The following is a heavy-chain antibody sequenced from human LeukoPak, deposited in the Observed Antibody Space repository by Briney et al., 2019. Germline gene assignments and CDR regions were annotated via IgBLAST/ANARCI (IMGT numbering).Heavy chain of an antibody. CDR2: VWYDGRNK. Sequence: SGGSLRLSCAASGFTLSNYGMHWVRQAPGKGLEWVAVVWYDGRNKYYADSVKGRFTISRDNSKNTMYLQMNSLRAEDTAVYYCARVYDSSGFYNTHAFDIWGQGTMVTVSS. J-gene: IGHJ3*02. V-gene: IGHV3-33*01. CDR3: ARVYDSSGFYNTHAFDI. CDR1: GFTLSNYG. D-gene: IGHD3-22*01.